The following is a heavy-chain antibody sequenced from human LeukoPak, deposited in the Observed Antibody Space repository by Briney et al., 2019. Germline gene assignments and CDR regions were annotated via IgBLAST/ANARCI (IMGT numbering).Heavy chain of an antibody. D-gene: IGHD3-10*01. J-gene: IGHJ4*02. CDR2: INHSGST. V-gene: IGHV4-34*01. Sequence: ASETLSLTCTVSGGSISSYYWSWIRQPPGKGLEWIGEINHSGSTNYNPSLKSRVTISVDTSKNQFSLKLSSVTAADTAVYYCARRSYYSGSGSPPRYWGQGTLVTVSS. CDR3: ARRSYYSGSGSPPRY. CDR1: GGSISSYY.